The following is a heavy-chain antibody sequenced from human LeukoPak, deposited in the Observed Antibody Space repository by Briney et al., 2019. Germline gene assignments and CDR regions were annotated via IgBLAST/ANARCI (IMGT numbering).Heavy chain of an antibody. CDR1: GFTFSSYS. D-gene: IGHD3-3*01. CDR3: AVFTIFGVVIMDV. J-gene: IGHJ6*03. CDR2: ISSSSTI. Sequence: GGSLRLSCAASGFTFSSYSMNWVRQAPGKGLEWVSYISSSSTIYYADSVKGRFTISRDNAKNSLYLQMNSLRAEDTAVYYCAVFTIFGVVIMDVWGKGTTVTVSS. V-gene: IGHV3-48*01.